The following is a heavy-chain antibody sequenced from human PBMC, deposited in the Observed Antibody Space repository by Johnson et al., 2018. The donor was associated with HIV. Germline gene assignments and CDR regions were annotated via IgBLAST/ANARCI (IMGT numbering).Heavy chain of an antibody. Sequence: VQLVESGGGLVQPGRSLRLSCAASGFTFDDYAMHWVRQAPGKGLEWVSGISGSGGSTYYADSVKGRLTISRDNSKNTLYLQMNSLGAEDTAVYYCAKNPSLYYDSRGSAFDIWGQGTMVTVSS. CDR3: AKNPSLYYDSRGSAFDI. CDR2: ISGSGGST. J-gene: IGHJ3*02. CDR1: GFTFDDYA. V-gene: IGHV3-23*04. D-gene: IGHD3-22*01.